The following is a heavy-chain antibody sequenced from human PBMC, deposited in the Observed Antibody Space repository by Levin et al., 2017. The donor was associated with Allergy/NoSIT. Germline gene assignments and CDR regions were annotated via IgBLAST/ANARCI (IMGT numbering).Heavy chain of an antibody. CDR1: GFTFSVYG. CDR3: AKDKGSGTGFKYYDYAMDV. CDR2: MSFDGSNK. D-gene: IGHD1-1*01. V-gene: IGHV3-30*18. Sequence: PGGSLRLSCAASGFTFSVYGMHWVRQAPGKGLEWVAGMSFDGSNKYYVDSVKGRFAISKDNSKNTLYLQMNSLRGEDTSVYYCAKDKGSGTGFKYYDYAMDVWGQGTTVTVSS. J-gene: IGHJ6*02.